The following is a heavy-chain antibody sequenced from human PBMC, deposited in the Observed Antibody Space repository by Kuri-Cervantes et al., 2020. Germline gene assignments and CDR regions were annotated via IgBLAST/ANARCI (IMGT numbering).Heavy chain of an antibody. CDR1: GYSFANFW. CDR2: IYPGDSDA. V-gene: IGHV5-51*01. Sequence: GGSLRLSCQGSGYSFANFWIGWVRQLPGKGLEWMGIIYPGDSDARYSPSFQGQVTFSVDKSFSTAYLQWSGLKASDTAMYYCARHIAATGTDSYFMDVWGKGTTVTVSS. CDR3: ARHIAATGTDSYFMDV. J-gene: IGHJ6*03. D-gene: IGHD6-13*01.